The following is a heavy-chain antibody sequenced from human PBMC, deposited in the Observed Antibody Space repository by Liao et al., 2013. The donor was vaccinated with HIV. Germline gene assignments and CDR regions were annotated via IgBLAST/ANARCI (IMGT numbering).Heavy chain of an antibody. J-gene: IGHJ5*02. CDR1: GASISSGSFS. V-gene: IGHV4-61*02. Sequence: QVQLEESGPGLVKPSQTLSLTCTVSGASISSGSFSCNWIRQSAGKGLEWIGRIYSSGVTTYNPSLKSRITISLDTSKNQFSLKVTSVTAADTAVYFCARERDGLNWFDPSGPREPWSPSPQ. D-gene: IGHD5-24*01. CDR3: ARERDGLNWFDP. CDR2: IYSSGVT.